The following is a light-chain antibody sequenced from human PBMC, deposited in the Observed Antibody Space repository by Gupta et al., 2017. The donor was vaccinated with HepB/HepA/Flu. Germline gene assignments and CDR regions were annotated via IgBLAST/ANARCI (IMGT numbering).Light chain of an antibody. CDR1: QSISSY. CDR2: AAS. CDR3: QQSDSSPPVT. Sequence: DIQMTQSPSSLSASVGDRVTITCRASQSISSYLNWYQQKPGKAPKLLIYAASSLQSGVPSRFSGSGCGTDFTLTISSRQQEDFAAYYCQQSDSSPPVTFGGGTKVEIK. J-gene: IGKJ4*01. V-gene: IGKV1-39*01.